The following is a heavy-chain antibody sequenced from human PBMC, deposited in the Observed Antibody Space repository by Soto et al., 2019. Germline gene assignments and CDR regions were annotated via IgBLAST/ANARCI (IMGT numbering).Heavy chain of an antibody. Sequence: GGSLRLSCAASGFTFSSYAMSWVRQAPGKGLEWVSAISGSGGSTYYADSVKGRFTISRDNSKNTLYLQMNSLRAEDTAVYYCAAGSLRYFDWERTDAFDIWGQGTMVIVSS. CDR3: AAGSLRYFDWERTDAFDI. D-gene: IGHD3-9*01. V-gene: IGHV3-23*01. J-gene: IGHJ3*02. CDR2: ISGSGGST. CDR1: GFTFSSYA.